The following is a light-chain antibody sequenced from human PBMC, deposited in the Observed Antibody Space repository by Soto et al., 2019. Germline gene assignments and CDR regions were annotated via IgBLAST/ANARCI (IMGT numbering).Light chain of an antibody. Sequence: DIRMTQSPSPQSASVGDRITITCRASLSISSSLNWYQQKPGKAPRLLIYAASRLQSGAPSRFSGSGSGTDFTLTITSLQPEDFATYYCQQSYITPRTFGQGTKVDIK. CDR2: AAS. J-gene: IGKJ1*01. V-gene: IGKV1-39*01. CDR1: LSISSS. CDR3: QQSYITPRT.